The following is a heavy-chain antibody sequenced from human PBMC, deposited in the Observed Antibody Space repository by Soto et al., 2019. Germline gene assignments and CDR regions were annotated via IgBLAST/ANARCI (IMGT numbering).Heavy chain of an antibody. V-gene: IGHV3-66*01. J-gene: IGHJ4*02. CDR2: IYSGGST. CDR1: GFTVSSNY. CDR3: AREEVPARFDY. D-gene: IGHD2-2*01. Sequence: EVQLVESGGGLVQPGGSLRLSCAASGFTVSSNYMSWVRQAPGKGLEWVAVIYSGGSTYHEDSVKGRFTISRENSENTLYLQMSSQGAEDSSVAYWAREEVPARFDYWGQGTLVTVSS.